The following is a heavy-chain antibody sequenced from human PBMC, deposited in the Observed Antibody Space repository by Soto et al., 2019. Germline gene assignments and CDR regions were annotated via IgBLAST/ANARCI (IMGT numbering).Heavy chain of an antibody. V-gene: IGHV4-59*12. J-gene: IGHJ6*02. D-gene: IGHD5-12*01. CDR1: GGSISTYY. CDR2: IYYSGNT. Sequence: SETLSLTCTVSGGSISTYYLSWIRQPPGKGLEWIDYIYYSGNTNYNPSLRSRVTISIDTSKNQFSLKLSSVTAADTAVYYCARDYDSSRPGGMGVWGQGTTVTVSS. CDR3: ARDYDSSRPGGMGV.